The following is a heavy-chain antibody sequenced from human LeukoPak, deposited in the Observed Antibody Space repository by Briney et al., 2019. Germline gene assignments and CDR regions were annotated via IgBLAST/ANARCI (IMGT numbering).Heavy chain of an antibody. CDR3: ARNSYYDFWSGYNDY. CDR2: INHSGST. D-gene: IGHD3-3*01. CDR1: GGSFSGYY. V-gene: IGHV4-34*01. Sequence: RPSETLSLTCAVYGGSFSGYYWSWLRQPPGKGLEWIGEINHSGSTNYNPSLKSRVTISVDTSKNQFSLKLSSVTAADTAVYYCARNSYYDFWSGYNDYWGQGTLVTVSS. J-gene: IGHJ4*02.